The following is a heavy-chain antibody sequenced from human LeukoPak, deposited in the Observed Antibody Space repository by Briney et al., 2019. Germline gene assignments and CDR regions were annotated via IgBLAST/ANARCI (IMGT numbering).Heavy chain of an antibody. D-gene: IGHD3-10*01. Sequence: SVKVYCKATGGTFSSSAISWVRQAPGQGLDWMGGIIPIFGTANYAQKFQGRVTITTDESTSTAYMELSSLRSEDTAVYYCVNYYYGSGSYYSNYWGHGTLVTVSS. CDR2: IIPIFGTA. J-gene: IGHJ4*01. CDR1: GGTFSSSA. V-gene: IGHV1-69*05. CDR3: VNYYYGSGSYYSNY.